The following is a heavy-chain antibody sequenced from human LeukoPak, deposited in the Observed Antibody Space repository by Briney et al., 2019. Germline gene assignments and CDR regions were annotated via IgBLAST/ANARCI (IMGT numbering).Heavy chain of an antibody. D-gene: IGHD6-19*01. CDR1: GYSISSGYY. CDR2: IDHSGST. Sequence: SETLSLTCSVSGYSISSGYYWGWIRQPPGKGLEWFWSIDHSGSTYYNPSLKSRVTISVVTSKNQFSLKLRSVTAADTAVYYCARDSALAQAVMFDYWGQGTLVTVSS. J-gene: IGHJ4*02. V-gene: IGHV4-38-2*02. CDR3: ARDSALAQAVMFDY.